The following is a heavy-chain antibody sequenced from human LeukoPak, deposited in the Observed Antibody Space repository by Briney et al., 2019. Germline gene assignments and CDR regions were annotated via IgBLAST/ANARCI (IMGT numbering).Heavy chain of an antibody. Sequence: GRSLRLSCAASGFTFDDYAMHWVRQAPGKGLEWVSGISWNSGSIGYADSVKGRFTISRDNAKNSLYLQMNSLRAEDTALYYCAKDYSGSYGGLYGMDVWGHGTTVTVSS. D-gene: IGHD1-26*01. V-gene: IGHV3-9*01. CDR3: AKDYSGSYGGLYGMDV. CDR2: ISWNSGSI. J-gene: IGHJ6*02. CDR1: GFTFDDYA.